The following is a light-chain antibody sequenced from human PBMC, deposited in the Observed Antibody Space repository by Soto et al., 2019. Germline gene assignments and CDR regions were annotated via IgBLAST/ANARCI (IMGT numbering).Light chain of an antibody. CDR3: QSYDSSLSGFV. CDR1: SSSIGADYH. CDR2: GNN. V-gene: IGLV1-40*01. J-gene: IGLJ1*01. Sequence: QSVLTQPPSVSGDPGQRVTISCTESSSSIGADYHVHWYQLLPGTAPKLLIYGNNNRPSGVPDRFSGSKSGTSASLAITGLQADDEADYYCQSYDSSLSGFVFGSGTKVTVL.